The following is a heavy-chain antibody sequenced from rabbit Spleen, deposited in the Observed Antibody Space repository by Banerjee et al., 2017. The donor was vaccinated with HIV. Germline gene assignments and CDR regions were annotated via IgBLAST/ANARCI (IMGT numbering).Heavy chain of an antibody. Sequence: QEQLVESGGGLVQPEGSLTLTCTASGFSFSSSYYMCWVRQAPGKGLEWIGCIYTGKSVYASWAKGRFIMSRTSSTTVTLQMTSLTAADTATYFCARDLVAVIGWNFNLWGPGTLVTVS. D-gene: IGHD2-1*01. J-gene: IGHJ4*01. CDR3: ARDLVAVIGWNFNL. V-gene: IGHV1S45*01. CDR1: GFSFSSSYY. CDR2: IYTGKS.